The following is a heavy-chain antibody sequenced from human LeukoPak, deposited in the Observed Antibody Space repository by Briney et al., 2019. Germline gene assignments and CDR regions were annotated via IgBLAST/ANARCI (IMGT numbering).Heavy chain of an antibody. J-gene: IGHJ5*02. CDR1: GYTFTSYA. D-gene: IGHD6-13*01. Sequence: GASVKVSCKASGYTFTSYAMNWVRQAPGQGLEWMGWINTNTGNPTYAQGFTGRFVLSLDTSVSTAYLQISSLKAEDTAVYYCARTYSSSWSAYNWFDPWGQGTQVTVSS. CDR3: ARTYSSSWSAYNWFDP. V-gene: IGHV7-4-1*02. CDR2: INTNTGNP.